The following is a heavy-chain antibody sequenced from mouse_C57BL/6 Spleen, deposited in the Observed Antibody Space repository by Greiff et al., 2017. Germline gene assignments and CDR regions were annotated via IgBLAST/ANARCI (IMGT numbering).Heavy chain of an antibody. Sequence: VQLQQSGAELVKPGASVKLSCKASGYTFTSYWMHWVKQRPGQGLEWIGMINPNSGSTNYNETLQSNATLTVDKSSSTAYMQLCSLTSEDSAVYYCASYQYAMDYWGQGTSVTVSS. J-gene: IGHJ4*01. D-gene: IGHD5-5*01. CDR2: INPNSGST. CDR1: GYTFTSYW. CDR3: ASYQYAMDY. V-gene: IGHV1-64*01.